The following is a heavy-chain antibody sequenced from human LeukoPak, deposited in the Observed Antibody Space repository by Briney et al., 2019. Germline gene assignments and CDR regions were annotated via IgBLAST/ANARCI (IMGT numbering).Heavy chain of an antibody. D-gene: IGHD2-2*01. V-gene: IGHV1-46*01. Sequence: GASVKVSCKASGYTFTSYYMHWVRQAPGQGLEWMGIINPSGGSTSYAQKFQGRVTMTRDTSTSTVYMELSSLRSEDTAVYYCASSEFVVVKRERPDYYYYYGMDVWGQGTTVTVSS. CDR1: GYTFTSYY. CDR3: ASSEFVVVKRERPDYYYYYGMDV. CDR2: INPSGGST. J-gene: IGHJ6*02.